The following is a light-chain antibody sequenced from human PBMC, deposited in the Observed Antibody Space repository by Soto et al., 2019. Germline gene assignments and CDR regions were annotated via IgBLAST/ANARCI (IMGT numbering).Light chain of an antibody. J-gene: IGKJ5*01. Sequence: DIRQTSSLSSTSAAFGYRFNIAWRASQSISSYLNWYQQKPAKVPKLLISDASTLDSGAPSRFRGSGFGTEFTLTINSLQSEDSAVYYCQQHNLRPLTFGQGTRLEF. V-gene: IGKV1-39*01. CDR3: QQHNLRPLT. CDR1: QSISSY. CDR2: DAS.